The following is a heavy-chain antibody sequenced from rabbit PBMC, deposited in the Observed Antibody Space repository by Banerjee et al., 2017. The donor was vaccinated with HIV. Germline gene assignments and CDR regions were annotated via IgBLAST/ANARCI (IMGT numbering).Heavy chain of an antibody. D-gene: IGHD4-1*01. Sequence: QEQLEESGGDLVKPEGSLTLTCTASGFSFSSSYWICWVRQAPGKGLEWIACIYTGSGSALYVSWAKGRFTISKTSSTTVTLQMPSLTAADTATYFCARDRGWGDAFDPRGQGTLVTVS. CDR2: IYTGSGSA. CDR3: ARDRGWGDAFDP. J-gene: IGHJ2*01. V-gene: IGHV1S45*01. CDR1: GFSFSSSYW.